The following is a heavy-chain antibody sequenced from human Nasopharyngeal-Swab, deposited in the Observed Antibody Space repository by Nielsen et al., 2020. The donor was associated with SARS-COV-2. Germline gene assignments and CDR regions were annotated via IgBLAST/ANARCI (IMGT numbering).Heavy chain of an antibody. CDR1: GFTFRSYA. D-gene: IGHD3-16*01. J-gene: IGHJ3*02. CDR3: ARGGGYVDAFDI. V-gene: IGHV3-30-3*01. CDR2: LSYDGGNK. Sequence: GESLNIPCAASGFTFRSYAMHWVRPAPGKGLEWVAVLSYDGGNKYYAVSLKGRFTIPRDNSKNTLYLQMNSLRAEDTAVYYCARGGGYVDAFDIWGQGTMVTVSS.